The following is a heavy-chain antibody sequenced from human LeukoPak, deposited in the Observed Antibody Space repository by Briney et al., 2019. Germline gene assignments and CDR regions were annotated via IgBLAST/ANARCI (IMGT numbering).Heavy chain of an antibody. CDR1: GFIFSHYA. Sequence: QPGRSLRLSCAGSGFIFSHYAMHWVRQAPGKGLEWVAITSYDGSHQYYADSVKGRFTLSRQNAKNSLFLQMNSLRAEDTAVYYCARHRSGGSQDDAFDIWGQGTMVTVSS. V-gene: IGHV3-30*04. J-gene: IGHJ3*02. CDR3: ARHRSGGSQDDAFDI. CDR2: TSYDGSHQ. D-gene: IGHD2-15*01.